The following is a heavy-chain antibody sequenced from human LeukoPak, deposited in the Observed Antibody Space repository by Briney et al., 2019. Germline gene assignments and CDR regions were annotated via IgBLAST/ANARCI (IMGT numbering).Heavy chain of an antibody. CDR2: ISGSGGRT. Sequence: GSLRLSCAASGFTFSSYAMSWVRQAPGKGLEWVSGISGSGGRTYYPDSVKGRFTISRDNSKNTLYLQMNSLRAEDTAVYYCAKVGGSYPLVYFDYWGQGTLVTVSS. CDR3: AKVGGSYPLVYFDY. J-gene: IGHJ4*02. CDR1: GFTFSSYA. V-gene: IGHV3-23*01. D-gene: IGHD1-26*01.